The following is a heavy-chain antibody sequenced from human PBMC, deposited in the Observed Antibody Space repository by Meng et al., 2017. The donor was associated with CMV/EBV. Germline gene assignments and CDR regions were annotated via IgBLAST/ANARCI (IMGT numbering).Heavy chain of an antibody. J-gene: IGHJ5*02. CDR2: IKQDGSEK. D-gene: IGHD1-1*01. CDR3: WNNWFDP. Sequence: GESLKISCAASGFTLSSYWMNWARQAPGKGLEWVANIKQDGSEKYYVDSVKGRFTISRDHAKNSLYLQMNSLRAEDTAVYYCWNNWFDPWGQGTLVTVSS. V-gene: IGHV3-7*01. CDR1: GFTLSSYW.